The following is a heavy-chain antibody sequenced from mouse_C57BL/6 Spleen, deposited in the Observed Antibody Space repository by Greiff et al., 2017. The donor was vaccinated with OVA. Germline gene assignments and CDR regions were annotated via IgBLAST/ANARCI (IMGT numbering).Heavy chain of an antibody. CDR2: IYPGDGDT. Sequence: QVQLQQSGPELVKPGASVKISCKASGYAFSSSWMNWVKQRPGKGLEWIGRIYPGDGDTNSNGKFKGKATLTADKSSSTAYMQRSSLTSEDSAVYFCAIRNIWGQGTSVTVSS. D-gene: IGHD1-1*01. V-gene: IGHV1-82*01. CDR3: AIRNI. CDR1: GYAFSSSW. J-gene: IGHJ4*01.